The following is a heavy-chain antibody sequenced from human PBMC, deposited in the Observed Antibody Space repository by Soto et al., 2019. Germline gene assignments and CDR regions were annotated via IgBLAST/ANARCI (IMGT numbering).Heavy chain of an antibody. CDR1: GFTFSGSA. CDR3: TSPYDFWSSHRGSDAFDI. V-gene: IGHV3-73*01. CDR2: IRSKANSYAT. D-gene: IGHD3-3*01. Sequence: PGGSLRLSCAASGFTFSGSAMHWVRQASGKGLEWVGRIRSKANSYATAYAASVKGRFTISRDDPKNTAYLQMNSLKTEDTAVYYCTSPYDFWSSHRGSDAFDIWGQGTMVTVSS. J-gene: IGHJ3*02.